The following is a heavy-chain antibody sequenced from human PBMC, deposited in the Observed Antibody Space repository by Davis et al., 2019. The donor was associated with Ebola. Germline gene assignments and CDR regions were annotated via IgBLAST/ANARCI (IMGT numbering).Heavy chain of an antibody. D-gene: IGHD3-16*01. CDR3: ARVQWGGIDY. V-gene: IGHV4-34*01. CDR1: GGSFSGYY. J-gene: IGHJ4*02. Sequence: SETLSLTCAVYGGSFSGYYWSWIRQPPGKGLEWIGEINHNGSTNYNPSLKSRVTISVDTSKNQFSLKLSSVTAADTAVYYCARVQWGGIDYWGQGTLVTVSS. CDR2: INHNGST.